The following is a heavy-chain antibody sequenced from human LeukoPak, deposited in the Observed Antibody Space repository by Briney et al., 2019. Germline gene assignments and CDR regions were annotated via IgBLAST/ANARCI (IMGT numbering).Heavy chain of an antibody. CDR3: AKDSLIGIAVAVFSYFDY. CDR2: IRYDGSNK. V-gene: IGHV3-30*02. CDR1: GFTFSSYS. D-gene: IGHD6-19*01. Sequence: AGGSLRLSCAASGFTFSSYSMNWVRQAPGKGLEWVAFIRYDGSNKYYADSVKGRFTISRDNSKNTLYLQMNSLRAEDTAVYYCAKDSLIGIAVAVFSYFDYWGQGTLVTVSS. J-gene: IGHJ4*02.